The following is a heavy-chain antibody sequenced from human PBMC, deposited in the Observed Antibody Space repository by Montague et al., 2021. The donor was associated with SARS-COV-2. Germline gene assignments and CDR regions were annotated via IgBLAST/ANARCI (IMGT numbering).Heavy chain of an antibody. CDR3: ARLGYCSGGSCIDP. V-gene: IGHV3-48*03. CDR1: GFTFSSYE. D-gene: IGHD2-15*01. J-gene: IGHJ5*02. Sequence: SLRLSCAASGFTFSSYEMNRVRQAPGKGLEWVSYISSSGSTIYYADSVKGRFTTSRDNAKNSLYLQMNSLRAEDTAVYYCARLGYCSGGSCIDPWGQGTLVTVSS. CDR2: ISSSGSTI.